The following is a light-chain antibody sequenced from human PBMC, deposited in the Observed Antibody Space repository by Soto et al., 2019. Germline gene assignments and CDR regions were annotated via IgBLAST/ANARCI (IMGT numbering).Light chain of an antibody. CDR3: TSYTTPTLEI. V-gene: IGLV2-14*01. CDR1: RNDVGLYNY. Sequence: QSALTQPASVSASPGQSITISCTGTRNDVGLYNYVSWYQHHPGNAPKLIIYGVSDRPSGVSNRFSGSKSGNTASLTISGLQAEDEADYYCTSYTTPTLEIFGTGTKVTVL. CDR2: GVS. J-gene: IGLJ1*01.